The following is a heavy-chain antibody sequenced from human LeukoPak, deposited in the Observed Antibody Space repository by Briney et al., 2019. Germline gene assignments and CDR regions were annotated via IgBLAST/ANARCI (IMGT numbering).Heavy chain of an antibody. J-gene: IGHJ4*02. CDR1: GFTFTSYG. Sequence: GGSLRLSCAASGFTFTSYGMHWVRQAPGKGLEWVACIRYDGSNKYYADSVKGRFTISRDKSKNTLYLQMNSLRPEDTAVYYCAKERVAVTEGVIDYWGQGTLVTVSS. V-gene: IGHV3-30*02. CDR3: AKERVAVTEGVIDY. D-gene: IGHD6-19*01. CDR2: IRYDGSNK.